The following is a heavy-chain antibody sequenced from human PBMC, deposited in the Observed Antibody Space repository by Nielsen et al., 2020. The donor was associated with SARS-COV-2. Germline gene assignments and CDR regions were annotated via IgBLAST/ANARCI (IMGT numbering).Heavy chain of an antibody. D-gene: IGHD3-9*01. J-gene: IGHJ4*02. CDR2: INADGTKT. V-gene: IGHV3-74*03. CDR3: ARLRDDGYYFDTGPSDY. CDR1: GLDFSDYW. Sequence: GGSLRLSCAASGLDFSDYWIHWVRRGPGGELEWVSRINADGTKTTYAAFAKGRFSISRDNAKNTLYLQMDSLRAEDTAVYYCARLRDDGYYFDTGPSDYWGQGALVTVSS.